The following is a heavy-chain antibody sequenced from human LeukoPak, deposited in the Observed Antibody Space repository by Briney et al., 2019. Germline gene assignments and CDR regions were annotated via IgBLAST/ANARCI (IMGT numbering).Heavy chain of an antibody. CDR3: ARDGSSSWYYYYGMDV. Sequence: ASVKVSCKVSGYTLTGLSMHWVRQAPGKGLEWMGSFDPEDGETIYAQKFQGRVTMTEDTSTDTAYMELSSLRSEDTAVYYCARDGSSSWYYYYGMDVWGQGTTVTVSS. D-gene: IGHD6-13*01. CDR2: FDPEDGET. J-gene: IGHJ6*02. V-gene: IGHV1-24*01. CDR1: GYTLTGLS.